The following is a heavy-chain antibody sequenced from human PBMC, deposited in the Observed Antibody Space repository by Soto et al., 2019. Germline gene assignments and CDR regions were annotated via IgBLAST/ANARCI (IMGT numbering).Heavy chain of an antibody. CDR3: ARVASYDEFDY. Sequence: GRSLRLSCAASGFTFSSYGMHWVRQAPGKGLEWVAVIWYDGSNKYYADSVKGRFTISRDNSKNTLYLQMNSLRAEDTAVYYCARVASYDEFDYWGQGTLVTVSS. J-gene: IGHJ4*02. CDR2: IWYDGSNK. V-gene: IGHV3-33*01. D-gene: IGHD1-26*01. CDR1: GFTFSSYG.